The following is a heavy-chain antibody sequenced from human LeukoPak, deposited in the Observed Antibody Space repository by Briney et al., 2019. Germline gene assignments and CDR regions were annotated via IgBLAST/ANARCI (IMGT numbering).Heavy chain of an antibody. Sequence: SETLSLTCAVYGGSFSGYSWNWIRQAPGKGLEWIGEINQSGVTNYKLSLRRRVTLSVDTSRKQVSLKLTSVTAADTAVYYCARLVYNFGGSDQWGQGSLVTVSS. D-gene: IGHD2-21*01. CDR2: INQSGVT. CDR3: ARLVYNFGGSDQ. CDR1: GGSFSGYS. J-gene: IGHJ4*02. V-gene: IGHV4-34*01.